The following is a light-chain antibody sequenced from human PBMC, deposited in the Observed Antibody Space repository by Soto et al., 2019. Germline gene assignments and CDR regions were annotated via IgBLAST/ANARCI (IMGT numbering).Light chain of an antibody. CDR1: SSDVGGYNY. CDR2: DVS. Sequence: QSALTQPGSVSGSPGQSITISCTGTSSDVGGYNYVSWYQQHPGKVPKLMIYDVSNRPSGVSDRFSGSKSGNTASLTISGLQAEDEADYYCSSHTSSSTQVFGGGTKLTVL. J-gene: IGLJ2*01. CDR3: SSHTSSSTQV. V-gene: IGLV2-14*01.